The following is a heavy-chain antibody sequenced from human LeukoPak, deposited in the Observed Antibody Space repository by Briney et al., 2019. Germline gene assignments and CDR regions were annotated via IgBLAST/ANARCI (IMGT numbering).Heavy chain of an antibody. CDR1: RGIFSSYA. CDR2: ILTIFGTA. Sequence: SVTVSCKASRGIFSSYAISGVRQAAGQELEGMGGILTIFGTANYAQKFQGRVTITTDESTSTAYMELRSLRSEDTAVYYGARSIVYPNLPRPDDYYMDVWGKGTTVTVSS. CDR3: ARSIVYPNLPRPDDYYMDV. D-gene: IGHD1-26*01. V-gene: IGHV1-69*05. J-gene: IGHJ6*03.